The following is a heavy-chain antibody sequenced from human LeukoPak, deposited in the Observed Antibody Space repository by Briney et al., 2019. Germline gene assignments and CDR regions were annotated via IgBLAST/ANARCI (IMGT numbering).Heavy chain of an antibody. D-gene: IGHD5-24*01. J-gene: IGHJ4*02. Sequence: GGSLRLSCAASGFTFSTYAMNWVRQAPGKGLEWVSYSSSGSSTIYYADSVKGRFTISRGNAKNSLYLQMHSLRAEDTAVYYCARGEQDMATMSIDYWGQGALVTVSS. CDR2: SSSGSSTI. CDR1: GFTFSTYA. V-gene: IGHV3-48*04. CDR3: ARGEQDMATMSIDY.